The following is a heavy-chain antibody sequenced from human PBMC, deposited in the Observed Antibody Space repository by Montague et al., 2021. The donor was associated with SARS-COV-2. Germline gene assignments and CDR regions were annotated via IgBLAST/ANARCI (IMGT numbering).Heavy chain of an antibody. CDR3: ARGSGWMGNAFDI. D-gene: IGHD6-19*01. CDR2: IYYSGST. J-gene: IGHJ3*02. Sequence: SETLSLTCTVSGGSISSYYWSWIRQPPGKGLELIGYIYYSGSTNXNPSLKSRVTISVDTSKNQFSLKLSSVTAADTAVYYCARGSGWMGNAFDIWGQGTMVTVSS. V-gene: IGHV4-59*01. CDR1: GGSISSYY.